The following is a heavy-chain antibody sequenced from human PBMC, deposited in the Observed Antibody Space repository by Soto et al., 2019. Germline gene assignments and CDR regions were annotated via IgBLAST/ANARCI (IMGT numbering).Heavy chain of an antibody. D-gene: IGHD2-2*01. Sequence: QVQLQQWGAGLLKPSETLSLTCAVYGGSFSGYYWSWIRQPPGKGLEWIGEINHSGSTNYNPSLKSRVTLSVDTSKNQFSLKLSSVTAADMAVYYCARRGGVVVGKSFDPWGQGTLVTVSS. J-gene: IGHJ5*02. CDR1: GGSFSGYY. CDR3: ARRGGVVVGKSFDP. V-gene: IGHV4-34*01. CDR2: INHSGST.